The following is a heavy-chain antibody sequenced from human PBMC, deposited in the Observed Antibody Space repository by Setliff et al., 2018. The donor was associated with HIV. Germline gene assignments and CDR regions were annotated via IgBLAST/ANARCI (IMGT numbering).Heavy chain of an antibody. D-gene: IGHD3-10*01. CDR1: GFSFSSYG. J-gene: IGHJ3*02. CDR2: IWYDGNNK. V-gene: IGHV3-30*02. Sequence: GGSLRLSCAASGFSFSSYGMHWVRQAPGKGLEWVAGIWYDGNNKYYEDSVKGRFTISRDNSKNTVHLQMNSLRVEDTAVYYCAKELGGSGIDAFDIWGQGTMVTVSS. CDR3: AKELGGSGIDAFDI.